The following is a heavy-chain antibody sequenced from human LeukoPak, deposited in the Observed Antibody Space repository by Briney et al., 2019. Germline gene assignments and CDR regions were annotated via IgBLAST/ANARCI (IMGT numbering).Heavy chain of an antibody. CDR2: IPAGGAIT. V-gene: IGHV3-23*01. CDR3: AKGIWGFDY. CDR1: GFTSSTYA. D-gene: IGHD3-16*01. Sequence: GGSLRLSCAASGFTSSTYAMSWVRQAPGKGLEWVSAIPAGGAITYYADSVKGRFTISRDNSKNTLYLQMNSLRVEDTVVYYCAKGIWGFDYWGQGTLVTVYS. J-gene: IGHJ4*02.